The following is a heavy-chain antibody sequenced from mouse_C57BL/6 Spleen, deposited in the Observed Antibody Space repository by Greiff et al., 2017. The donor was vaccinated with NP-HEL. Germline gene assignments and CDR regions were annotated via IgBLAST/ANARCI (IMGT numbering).Heavy chain of an antibody. CDR1: GFTFSSYG. J-gene: IGHJ1*03. CDR3: ARPPYYGNYDYWYFDV. Sequence: EVQGVESGGDLVKPGGSLKLSCAASGFTFSSYGMSWVRQTPDKRLEWVATISSGGSYTYYPDSVKGRFTISRDNAKNTLYLQMSSLKSEDTAMYYCARPPYYGNYDYWYFDVWGTGTTVTVSS. D-gene: IGHD2-10*01. V-gene: IGHV5-6*01. CDR2: ISSGGSYT.